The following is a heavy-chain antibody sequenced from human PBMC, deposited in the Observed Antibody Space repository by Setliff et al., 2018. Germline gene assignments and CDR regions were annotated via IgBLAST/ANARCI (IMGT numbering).Heavy chain of an antibody. CDR1: GASISSGSYY. J-gene: IGHJ4*02. CDR2: IHYSGST. V-gene: IGHV4-31*03. Sequence: PSETLSLTCSVSGASISSGSYYWNWIRQRPGRGLEWIGYIHYSGSTYYGPSLKSRLTISVDTSKNHFSLRLNSMTTADTAVYCARGGTYRYFDYWGQGTLVTVSS. CDR3: ARGGTYRYFDY.